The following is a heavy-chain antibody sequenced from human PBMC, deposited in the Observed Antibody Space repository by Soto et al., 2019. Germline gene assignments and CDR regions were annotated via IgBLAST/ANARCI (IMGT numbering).Heavy chain of an antibody. CDR1: SGSISGYY. CDR3: ARDSYVRANWFDP. D-gene: IGHD3-16*01. V-gene: IGHV4-59*01. J-gene: IGHJ5*02. Sequence: PSETLSLTCTVSSGSISGYYWSWIRQPPGKGLEWIGYIYYTGGANYNPSLKSRVTISIDTSKNQFSLKLRSVTAADTAVYYCARDSYVRANWFDPWGQGTLVTVSS. CDR2: IYYTGGA.